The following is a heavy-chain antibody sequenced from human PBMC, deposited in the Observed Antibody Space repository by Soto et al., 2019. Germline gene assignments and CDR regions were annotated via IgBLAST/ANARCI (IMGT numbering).Heavy chain of an antibody. CDR2: IYYSGST. Sequence: PSETLSLTCVVSGCSIINNNCWSWIRQPPGKGLEWIGYIYYSGSTNYNPSLKSRVTISVDTSKNQFSLKLSSVTAADTAVYYCAREPRSDDGDALDIWGQGTMVTVSS. J-gene: IGHJ3*02. D-gene: IGHD1-1*01. CDR3: AREPRSDDGDALDI. CDR1: GCSIINNNC. V-gene: IGHV4-59*01.